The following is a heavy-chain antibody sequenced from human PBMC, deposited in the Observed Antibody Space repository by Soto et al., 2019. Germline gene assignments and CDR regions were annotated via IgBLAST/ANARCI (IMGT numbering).Heavy chain of an antibody. D-gene: IGHD1-1*01. Sequence: QVHLVQSGAEVKKPGASVKVSCKGSGYIFTTYGITWVRQAPGQGLEWMGWISGHKANTNYAKKHQGRVTVTRDTSTSTAYMELRHLRSDDTAVYYCARGRYGDYWGQGALVTVSS. CDR1: GYIFTTYG. CDR2: ISGHKANT. CDR3: ARGRYGDY. V-gene: IGHV1-18*01. J-gene: IGHJ4*02.